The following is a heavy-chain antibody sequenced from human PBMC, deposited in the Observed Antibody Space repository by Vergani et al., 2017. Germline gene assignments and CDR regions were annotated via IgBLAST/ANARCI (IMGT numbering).Heavy chain of an antibody. J-gene: IGHJ6*02. V-gene: IGHV3-23*01. Sequence: EVQLLESGGDLVQPGGSLRLSCAASGFTFNHYAMNWVRQAPGKGLEWVSGISGSGGSTYYAGSVKGRFTISRDSSKNTLYRQMNSRSAGDSAVYYYAKANPRNSGYDYLYYYHAMDVWGRGTTVTVSS. CDR1: GFTFNHYA. CDR2: ISGSGGST. D-gene: IGHD5-12*01. CDR3: AKANPRNSGYDYLYYYHAMDV.